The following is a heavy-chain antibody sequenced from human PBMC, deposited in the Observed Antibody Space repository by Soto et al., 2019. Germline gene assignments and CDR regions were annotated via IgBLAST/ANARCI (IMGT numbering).Heavy chain of an antibody. J-gene: IGHJ4*02. V-gene: IGHV4-31*03. D-gene: IGHD2-15*01. Sequence: SETLSLTCTVSGGSISSGGYYWSWIRQHPGKGLEWIGYIYYSGSTYYNPSLKSRVTISVDTSKNQFSLKLSSVTAADTAVYYCARDSGNCSGGSCYHYGLDYWGQGTLVTVSS. CDR3: ARDSGNCSGGSCYHYGLDY. CDR2: IYYSGST. CDR1: GGSISSGGYY.